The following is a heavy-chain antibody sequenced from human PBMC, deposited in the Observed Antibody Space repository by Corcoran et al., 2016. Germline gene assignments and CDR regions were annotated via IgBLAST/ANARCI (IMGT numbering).Heavy chain of an antibody. CDR1: GFTFSSYG. CDR3: AKDRSLSRGPDV. V-gene: IGHV3-30*18. D-gene: IGHD3-10*01. J-gene: IGHJ6*02. Sequence: QVQLVESGGGVVQPGRSLRLSCAASGFTFSSYGMHWVRQAPGKGLEWVAVISYDGSNKYYADSVKGRFTISRDNSKNTLYLQMNSLRAEDTAVYYCAKDRSLSRGPDVWGQGTTVTVSS. CDR2: ISYDGSNK.